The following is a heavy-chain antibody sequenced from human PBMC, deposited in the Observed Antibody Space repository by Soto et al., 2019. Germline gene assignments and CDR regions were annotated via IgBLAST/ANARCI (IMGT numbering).Heavy chain of an antibody. CDR1: GFTFRKFA. CDR2: ISGSDSRT. CDR3: VKDALSPLAARLYYFDQ. D-gene: IGHD6-25*01. J-gene: IGHJ4*02. V-gene: IGHV3-23*01. Sequence: PGGSLRLSCSASGFTFRKFAMSWVRQAPGKSLEWVSGISGSDSRTSYADSVKGRFTISRDNSKNTLYLQINSLRAEDTAIYYCVKDALSPLAARLYYFDQWGQGSLVTVSS.